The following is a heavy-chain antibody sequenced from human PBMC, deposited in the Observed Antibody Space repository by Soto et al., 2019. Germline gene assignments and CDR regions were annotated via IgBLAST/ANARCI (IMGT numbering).Heavy chain of an antibody. J-gene: IGHJ4*02. D-gene: IGHD1-26*01. V-gene: IGHV3-11*06. CDR2: ITSSSTYT. Sequence: PWGSLRLACAASGFTVSDYYMSWIRQAPGKGLEWVSYITSSSTYTNYADSVRGRFTISRDNAKNSLYLQMNSLRAEDTAVYYCARHGSYCFDDWGQGTLVTVSS. CDR1: GFTVSDYY. CDR3: ARHGSYCFDD.